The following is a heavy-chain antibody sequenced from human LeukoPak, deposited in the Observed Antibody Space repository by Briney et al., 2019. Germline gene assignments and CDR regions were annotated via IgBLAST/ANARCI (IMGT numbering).Heavy chain of an antibody. V-gene: IGHV3-48*01. CDR1: GFTFSSYS. CDR2: ISFSSATI. D-gene: IGHD3-9*01. Sequence: GGSLRLSCEASGFTFSSYSMNWVRQAPGKGLEWVSYISFSSATIHYADSVKGRFTISRDNSKNTLYLQMNSLRAEDTAVYYCAKDVEDYDILTSCDYWGQGTLVTVSS. CDR3: AKDVEDYDILTSCDY. J-gene: IGHJ4*02.